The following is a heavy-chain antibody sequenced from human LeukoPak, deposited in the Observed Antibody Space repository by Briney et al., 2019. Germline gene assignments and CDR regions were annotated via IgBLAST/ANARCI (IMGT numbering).Heavy chain of an antibody. CDR1: GFTFSTYA. D-gene: IGHD5-12*01. V-gene: IGHV3-23*01. CDR3: ARAGGYDGDNWFDP. Sequence: GGSLRLSCAASGFTFSTYAMSWVRQAPGKGLEWVSAISDSGFGTYYADSVKGRFTISRDNSKNTLYLQMNSLRAEDTAVYYCARAGGYDGDNWFDPWGQGALVTVSS. J-gene: IGHJ5*02. CDR2: ISDSGFGT.